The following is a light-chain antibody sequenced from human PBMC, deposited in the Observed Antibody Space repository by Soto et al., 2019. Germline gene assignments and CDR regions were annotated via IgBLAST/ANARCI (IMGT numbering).Light chain of an antibody. V-gene: IGKV1-33*01. Sequence: DVQMTQSPSSLSASVGDRVTITCKANQSIANFLNWFQHKPGEAPKLLISDASHLELGVPSRFSGSRSGTDFVLDISNLQSADVATYFCQQYEDLPLTFGGGTKVDI. J-gene: IGKJ4*01. CDR1: QSIANF. CDR2: DAS. CDR3: QQYEDLPLT.